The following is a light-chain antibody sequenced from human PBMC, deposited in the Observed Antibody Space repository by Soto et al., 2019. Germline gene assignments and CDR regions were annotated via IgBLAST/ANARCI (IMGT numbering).Light chain of an antibody. J-gene: IGLJ1*01. V-gene: IGLV2-14*01. CDR2: EVS. CDR1: SRDVGGSNY. CDR3: SSYTTSTTVV. Sequence: QSVLXQPASVSGSPGQSITISCTGTSRDVGGSNYVSWYQHHPHRAPKLLIYEVSYRPSGVSSRFSGSKSGNTASLTISGLQPEDEADYYCSSYTTSTTVVFGTGTKVTVL.